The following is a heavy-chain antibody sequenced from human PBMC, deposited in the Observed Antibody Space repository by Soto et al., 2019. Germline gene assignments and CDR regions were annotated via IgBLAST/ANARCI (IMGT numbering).Heavy chain of an antibody. CDR1: GYTFTSYG. J-gene: IGHJ4*02. V-gene: IGHV1-18*04. CDR2: IDVNT. D-gene: IGHD4-4*01. CDR3: ARESMSYDYSNLRY. Sequence: QVQLVQSGAEVKQPGASVKVSCKGSGYTFTSYGISWVRQAPGQGLEWMGWIDVNTNYAQKFQGRVTMTTDTSTSTAYLELRSLRSDDTGVYYCARESMSYDYSNLRYWGQGTQVTVSS.